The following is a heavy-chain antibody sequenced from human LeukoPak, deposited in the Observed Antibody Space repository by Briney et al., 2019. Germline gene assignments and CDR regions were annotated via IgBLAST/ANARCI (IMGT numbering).Heavy chain of an antibody. V-gene: IGHV4-31*03. Sequence: SQTLSLTCTVSGGSISSGGYDWSWIRQHPGTGLEWIGYIYYSGSTYYNPSLKSRVTISVDTSKNQFSLKLSSVTAADTAVYYCARAGGGNSGWFAPWGQGTLVTVSS. J-gene: IGHJ5*02. D-gene: IGHD2-21*02. CDR1: GGSISSGGYD. CDR3: ARAGGGNSGWFAP. CDR2: IYYSGST.